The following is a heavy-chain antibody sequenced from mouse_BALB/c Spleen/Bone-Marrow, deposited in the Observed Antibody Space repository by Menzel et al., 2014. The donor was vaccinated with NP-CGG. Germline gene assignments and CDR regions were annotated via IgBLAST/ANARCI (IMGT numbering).Heavy chain of an antibody. D-gene: IGHD2-4*01. CDR1: GFTFTDYY. CDR2: IRNKANGYTT. V-gene: IGHV7-3*02. J-gene: IGHJ2*01. CDR3: ARDRGLTYFDY. Sequence: DVKLVESGGGLVQPGGSLILSCTTSGFTFTDYYMSWVRQPPGKALEWLGFIRNKANGYTTEYSASVKGRFTTSRDNSQSILYLQMNTLRAEDSATYYCARDRGLTYFDYWGQGTTLTVSS.